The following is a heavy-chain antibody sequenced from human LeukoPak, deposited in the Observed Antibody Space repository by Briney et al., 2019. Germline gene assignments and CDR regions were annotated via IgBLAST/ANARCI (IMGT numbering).Heavy chain of an antibody. Sequence: ASVTVSCTASGYTFTSYDINWVRQATGQGLEWMGWMNPNSGNTGYAQKFQGRVTMTRNTSISTAYMELSSLRSGDTAVYYCAISIDDSSGYDFDYWGQGTLVTVSS. CDR1: GYTFTSYD. CDR3: AISIDDSSGYDFDY. CDR2: MNPNSGNT. V-gene: IGHV1-8*01. J-gene: IGHJ4*02. D-gene: IGHD3-22*01.